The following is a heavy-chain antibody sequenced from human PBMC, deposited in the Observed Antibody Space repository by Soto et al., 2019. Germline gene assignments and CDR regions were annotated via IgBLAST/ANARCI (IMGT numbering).Heavy chain of an antibody. Sequence: QLQLQESGPGLVKPSETLSLTCSVSGGSISSSRYYWGWIRQPPGKGLEWIWSIYYSGNTYYNPSHKSRVTRPVDTSKIQVSLTLWTVTAAHTPVYYCARHGYLAIWYFHLWGRGTLVAVCS. CDR2: IYYSGNT. V-gene: IGHV4-39*01. J-gene: IGHJ2*01. CDR1: GGSISSSRYY. D-gene: IGHD5-18*01. CDR3: ARHGYLAIWYFHL.